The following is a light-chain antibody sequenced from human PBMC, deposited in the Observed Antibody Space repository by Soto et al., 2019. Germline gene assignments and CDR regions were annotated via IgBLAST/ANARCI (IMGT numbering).Light chain of an antibody. CDR3: CAYVGRISYVA. CDR1: SSDFGSYNL. V-gene: IGLV2-23*01. Sequence: QSALTQPASVSGSPGQSITISCTGTSSDFGSYNLVSWYQQHPGKAPQLMIYEGSKRPSGVSNRFSGSRSGNTASLTISGLQAEDEADYYCCAYVGRISYVAFGGGTKLTVL. J-gene: IGLJ2*01. CDR2: EGS.